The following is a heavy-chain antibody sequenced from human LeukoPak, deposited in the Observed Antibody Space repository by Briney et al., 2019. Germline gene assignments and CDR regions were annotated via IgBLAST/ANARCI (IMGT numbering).Heavy chain of an antibody. J-gene: IGHJ4*02. Sequence: GGSLRLSCAASGFTYSRYWMTWVRQAPAKEPEWVANLKQDGSEEYSVDSVKGRFTISRDNAKNSLYLQMNSLRAEDTAIYYCARDKIEGPSNFDNWGQGTLVIVSS. D-gene: IGHD2/OR15-2a*01. CDR1: GFTYSRYW. CDR2: LKQDGSEE. V-gene: IGHV3-7*03. CDR3: ARDKIEGPSNFDN.